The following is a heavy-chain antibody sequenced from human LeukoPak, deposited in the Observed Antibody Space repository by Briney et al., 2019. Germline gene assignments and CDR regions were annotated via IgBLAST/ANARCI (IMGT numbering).Heavy chain of an antibody. CDR2: INPNSGGT. CDR3: ARGAYRAGWGPRDAFDI. CDR1: GYTFTGYY. D-gene: IGHD2-21*01. V-gene: IGHV1-2*02. Sequence: ASVKVSCKASGYTFTGYYMHWVRQAPGQGLEWMGWINPNSGGTNYAQKFQGRVTMTRDTSISTAYMELSRLRSDDTAVYYCARGAYRAGWGPRDAFDIWGQGTMVTVSS. J-gene: IGHJ3*02.